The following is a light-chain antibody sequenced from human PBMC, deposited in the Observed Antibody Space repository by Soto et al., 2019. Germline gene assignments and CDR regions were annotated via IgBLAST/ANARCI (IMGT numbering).Light chain of an antibody. CDR3: HQYHNFPRT. Sequence: DIQMTQSPSTLSASVGDSVTITCRASQSISIWLAWYQQKPGKAPKLLIYKASSLESGVPSRFSGSGSGTEFTLTVSSLQPDDFATYYCHQYHNFPRTFGQGTKVDI. CDR1: QSISIW. J-gene: IGKJ1*01. V-gene: IGKV1-5*03. CDR2: KAS.